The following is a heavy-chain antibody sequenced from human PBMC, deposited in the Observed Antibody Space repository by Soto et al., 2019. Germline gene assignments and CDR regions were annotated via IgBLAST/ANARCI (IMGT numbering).Heavy chain of an antibody. V-gene: IGHV3-23*01. J-gene: IGHJ4*02. CDR3: AKRWSGSYFDH. CDR1: GFTFSSYA. D-gene: IGHD1-26*01. CDR2: ISGSGGST. Sequence: EVQLLESGGGLVQPGGSLRLSCAASGFTFSSYAMRWVRQAPGKGLEWVSAISGSGGSTYYAASVKGRFTISRDNSKNMLYLQMNSLSAEDTALYYCAKRWSGSYFDHWGQGTLVTVSS.